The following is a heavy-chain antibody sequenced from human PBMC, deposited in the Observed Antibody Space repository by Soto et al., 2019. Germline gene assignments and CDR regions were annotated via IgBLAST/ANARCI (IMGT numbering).Heavy chain of an antibody. CDR1: GGTFSSYA. CDR3: ARGVPVLRFSRRNWFDP. D-gene: IGHD3-3*01. J-gene: IGHJ5*02. Sequence: GASVKVSCKASGGTFSSYAISWVRQAPGQGLEWMGIINPSGGSTSYAQKFQGRVTMTRDTSTSTVYMELSSLRSEDTAVYYCARGVPVLRFSRRNWFDPWGQGTLVTVSS. V-gene: IGHV1-46*01. CDR2: INPSGGST.